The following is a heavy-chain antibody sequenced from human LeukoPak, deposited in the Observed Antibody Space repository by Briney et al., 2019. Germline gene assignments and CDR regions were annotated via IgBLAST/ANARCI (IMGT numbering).Heavy chain of an antibody. V-gene: IGHV4-59*12. CDR2: IYYSGTT. D-gene: IGHD2-2*01. CDR3: ARRYCSSTSCSFDY. CDR1: GGSFSGYY. J-gene: IGHJ4*02. Sequence: ASETLSLTCAVYGGSFSGYYWSWIRQPPGKGLEWIGYIYYSGTTNYNPSLKSRVTISVDTSKNQFSLKLSSVTAADTAVYYCARRYCSSTSCSFDYWGQGTLVTVSS.